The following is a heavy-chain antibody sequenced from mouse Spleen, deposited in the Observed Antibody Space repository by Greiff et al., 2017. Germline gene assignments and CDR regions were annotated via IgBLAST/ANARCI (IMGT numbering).Heavy chain of an antibody. Sequence: VQLQQSGPELVKPGDSVKISCKASGYSFTGYFMNWVMQSHGKSLEWIGRINPYNGDTFYNQKFKGKATLTVDKSSSTAHMELRSLTSEDSAVYYCARLYYDYGGFAYWGQGTLVTVSA. CDR2: INPYNGDT. J-gene: IGHJ3*01. CDR1: GYSFTGYF. V-gene: IGHV1-20*01. CDR3: ARLYYDYGGFAY. D-gene: IGHD2-4*01.